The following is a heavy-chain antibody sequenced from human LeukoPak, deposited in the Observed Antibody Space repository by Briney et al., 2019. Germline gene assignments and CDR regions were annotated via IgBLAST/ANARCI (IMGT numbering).Heavy chain of an antibody. J-gene: IGHJ4*02. Sequence: PGGSLRLSCAASGFTFSSYTMNWVRQAPGKGLEWVSSITSSSSYIYYADSVKGRFTISRDNAKNSLYLQMNSLRAEDTAVYYCARDSKKAASGPSHGDYWGQGTLVTVSS. CDR2: ITSSSSYI. D-gene: IGHD5-12*01. CDR3: ARDSKKAASGPSHGDY. CDR1: GFTFSSYT. V-gene: IGHV3-21*01.